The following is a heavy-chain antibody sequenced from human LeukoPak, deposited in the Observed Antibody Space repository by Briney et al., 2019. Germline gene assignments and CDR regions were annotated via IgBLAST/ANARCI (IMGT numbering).Heavy chain of an antibody. Sequence: TGGSLRLSCAASGFTFSTYGMTWVRQAPGKGLEWVSGISGSGDNTYYADSVKGRFTISRDNSESTLYLQMNSLRAEDTAIYYCAKDRGYWGQGTLVTVSS. CDR2: ISGSGDNT. CDR3: AKDRGY. V-gene: IGHV3-23*01. CDR1: GFTFSTYG. J-gene: IGHJ4*02.